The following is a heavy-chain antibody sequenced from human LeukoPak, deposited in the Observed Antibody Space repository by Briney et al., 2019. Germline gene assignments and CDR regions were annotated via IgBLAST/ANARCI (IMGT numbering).Heavy chain of an antibody. J-gene: IGHJ6*02. CDR3: AKDRGGHYGSGSYYNTGMDV. CDR1: GFTFPRYA. Sequence: GGSLRLSCAASGFTFPRYATSWVRQAPGKSLEWVSGVTGSTESISYADSVKGRFTISRDNSENMLYLQMNSLRAEDTAIYFCAKDRGGHYGSGSYYNTGMDVWGQGTTVTVSS. CDR2: VTGSTESI. V-gene: IGHV3-23*01. D-gene: IGHD3-10*01.